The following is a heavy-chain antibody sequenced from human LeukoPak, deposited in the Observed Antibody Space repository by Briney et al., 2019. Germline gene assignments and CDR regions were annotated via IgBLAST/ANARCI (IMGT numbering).Heavy chain of an antibody. CDR2: IYHSGST. CDR1: GYSISSGYY. D-gene: IGHD2-2*01. V-gene: IGHV4-38-2*01. J-gene: IGHJ4*02. CDR3: ARHLPVPAAWYYFDY. Sequence: SETLSLTCAVSGYSISSGYYWGWIRQPPGKGLEWIVSIYHSGSTYYNPSLKSRVTISVDTSKNQFSLKLSSVTAADTAVYYCARHLPVPAAWYYFDYWGQGTLVTVSS.